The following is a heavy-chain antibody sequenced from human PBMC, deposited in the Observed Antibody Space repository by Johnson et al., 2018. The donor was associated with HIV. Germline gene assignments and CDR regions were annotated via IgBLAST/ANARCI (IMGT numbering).Heavy chain of an antibody. CDR3: ANCLLLDAFNI. J-gene: IGHJ3*02. CDR1: GFPFSSYG. CDR2: ISGSEDDT. V-gene: IGHV3-23*04. Sequence: EQLVESGGGAVQPGRSLRLSCAASGFPFSSYGMHWVRQAPGKGLEWVSFISGSEDDTYYADSVKGRFTISRNTSKTTLYLQMNSLRDEDTAVYYGANCLLLDAFNIWGQGTMVTVSS.